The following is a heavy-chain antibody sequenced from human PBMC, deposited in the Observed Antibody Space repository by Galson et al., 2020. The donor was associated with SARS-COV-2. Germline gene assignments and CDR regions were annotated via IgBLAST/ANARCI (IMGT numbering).Heavy chain of an antibody. V-gene: IGHV6-1*01. CDR1: GDSVSRDSAA. Sequence: SQTLSLTCAISGDSVSRDSAAWNWIRQSPSRGLEWLGRTYYRSKWYNDYVQSVESRITIKPDTSRNQFSLHLDSVTPEDTAIYYCARDFQYSIDYWGHGALVTVSP. D-gene: IGHD6-13*01. CDR2: TYYRSKWYN. CDR3: ARDFQYSIDY. J-gene: IGHJ4*01.